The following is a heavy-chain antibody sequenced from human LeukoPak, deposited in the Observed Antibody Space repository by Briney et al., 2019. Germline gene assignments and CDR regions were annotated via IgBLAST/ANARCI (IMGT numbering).Heavy chain of an antibody. CDR2: IYTSGST. D-gene: IGHD2-2*01. V-gene: IGHV4-61*02. J-gene: IGHJ6*03. CDR1: GGSISSGSYY. Sequence: SETLSLTCTVSGGSISSGSYYWSWIRQPAGKGLEWIGRIYTSGSTNYNPSLKSRVTISVDTSKNQFSLKLSSVTAADTAVYYCARGPHCSSTSCYYYYYYYMDVWGKGTTVTISS. CDR3: ARGPHCSSTSCYYYYYYYMDV.